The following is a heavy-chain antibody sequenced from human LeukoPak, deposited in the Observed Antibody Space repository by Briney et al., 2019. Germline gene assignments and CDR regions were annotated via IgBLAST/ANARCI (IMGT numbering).Heavy chain of an antibody. CDR1: GYTFTSYY. CDR2: INPSGGST. D-gene: IGHD3-10*01. V-gene: IGHV1-46*01. Sequence: ASVKVSCKASGYTFTSYYMHWVRQAPGQGLEWMGIINPSGGSTSYAQKFQGRVTMTRDTSTSTVYMELSSLRSEDTAVYYCARNLGPTIIRGVVKRRHYYYYYYMDVWGKGTTVTISS. J-gene: IGHJ6*03. CDR3: ARNLGPTIIRGVVKRRHYYYYYYMDV.